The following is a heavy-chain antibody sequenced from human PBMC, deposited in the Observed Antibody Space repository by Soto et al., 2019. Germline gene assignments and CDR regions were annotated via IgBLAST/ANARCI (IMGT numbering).Heavy chain of an antibody. CDR1: GFTFSSYS. D-gene: IGHD6-6*01. V-gene: IGHV3-48*01. Sequence: GGSLRLSCAASGFTFSSYSMNWVRQAPGKGLEWVSYISSSSSTKYYADSVKGRFTISRDNAKNSLYLQMNSLRAEDTAVYYCARDQQLVRTHDYWGQGTLVTVSS. CDR3: ARDQQLVRTHDY. J-gene: IGHJ4*02. CDR2: ISSSSSTK.